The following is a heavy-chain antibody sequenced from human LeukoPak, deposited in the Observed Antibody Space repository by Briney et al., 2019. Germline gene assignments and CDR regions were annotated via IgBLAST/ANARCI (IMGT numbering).Heavy chain of an antibody. Sequence: GASVKVSCKVSGYTLTELSMHWVRQAPGKGLEWMGGFDPEDGETIYAQKFQGRDTMTEDTSTDTAYMELSSLRSEDTAVYYCATGVPPLWSGYYTGYYYYGMDVWGQGTTVTVSS. J-gene: IGHJ6*02. CDR3: ATGVPPLWSGYYTGYYYYGMDV. D-gene: IGHD3-3*01. V-gene: IGHV1-24*01. CDR2: FDPEDGET. CDR1: GYTLTELS.